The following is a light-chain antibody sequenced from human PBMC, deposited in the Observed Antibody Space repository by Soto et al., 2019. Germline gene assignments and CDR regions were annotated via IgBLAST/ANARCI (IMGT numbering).Light chain of an antibody. CDR2: AAS. J-gene: IGKJ2*01. V-gene: IGKV1D-12*01. CDR3: QEANNFPYT. Sequence: DVQMTQSPSSVSASVGDRVTITCRASQDISSWLAWYQQKPGKAPKLLIYAASSLQSGVPSRFSGSGSGTDFTLTISSLQPEDFATHYCQEANNFPYTFGQGTKLEIK. CDR1: QDISSW.